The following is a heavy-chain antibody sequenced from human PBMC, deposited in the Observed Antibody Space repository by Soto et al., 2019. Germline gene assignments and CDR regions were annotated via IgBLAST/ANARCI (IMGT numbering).Heavy chain of an antibody. CDR3: TRHDKTRNFDY. J-gene: IGHJ4*02. CDR2: IRSKANSYAT. CDR1: GFTFSGSA. Sequence: GGSLRLSCAASGFTFSGSAMHWVRQASGKGLEWVGRIRSKANSYATAYAASVKGRFTISRDDSKNTAYLQMNSLKTEDTAVYYCTRHDKTRNFDYWAREPWSPSPQ. V-gene: IGHV3-73*01.